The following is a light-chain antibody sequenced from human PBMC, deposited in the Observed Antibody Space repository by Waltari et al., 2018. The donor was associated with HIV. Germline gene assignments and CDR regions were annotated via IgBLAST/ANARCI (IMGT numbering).Light chain of an antibody. CDR1: QSIGNY. Sequence: DIQMTQSPSSLSASVGDRVPIACRTRQSIGNYLNWYQRKPGKAPKLLIYLASNLQDGVPSRFSGSGSGTDFTLTISSLEPEDFAIYYCQEGTVDWTFGQGTKVEIK. CDR2: LAS. J-gene: IGKJ1*01. V-gene: IGKV1-39*01. CDR3: QEGTVDWT.